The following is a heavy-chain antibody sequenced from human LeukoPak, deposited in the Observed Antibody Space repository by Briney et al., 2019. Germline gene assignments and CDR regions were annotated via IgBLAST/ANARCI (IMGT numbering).Heavy chain of an antibody. V-gene: IGHV3-23*01. CDR1: EFDFSSHA. CDR2: ISISGSKT. D-gene: IGHD4-17*01. J-gene: IGHJ4*02. Sequence: GGSLRLSCAASEFDFSSHAMTWVRQAPGKGLEWVPAISISGSKTYYADSVKGRFTISRNNSKNTLYLQMNSLRAEDTAVYYCANEIRPNDYWGQGTQVTVSS. CDR3: ANEIRPNDY.